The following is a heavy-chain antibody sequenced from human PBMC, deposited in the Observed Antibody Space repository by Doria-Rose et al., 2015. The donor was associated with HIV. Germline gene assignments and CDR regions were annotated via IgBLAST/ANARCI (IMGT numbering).Heavy chain of an antibody. J-gene: IGHJ4*02. Sequence: QITLKESGPALVKPTETLTLTCTVSGVSLSSPGMGVSRIRQPPGKALEWLANNFSDDERSYKTSLTSRLTISRGTSKSQVVLTMTDMDPVDTATYYCARIKSSRWYHKYYFDFWGQGTLVIVSA. D-gene: IGHD6-13*01. CDR1: GVSLSSPGMG. V-gene: IGHV2-26*01. CDR2: NFSDDER. CDR3: ARIKSSRWYHKYYFDF.